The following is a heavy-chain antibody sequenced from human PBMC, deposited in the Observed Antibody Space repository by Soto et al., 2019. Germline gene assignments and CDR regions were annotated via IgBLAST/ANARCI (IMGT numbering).Heavy chain of an antibody. Sequence: QVQLQESGPGLVKPSQTLSLTCTVSGGSISSGDDFWTWIRQPPGKGLEWIGYIYYCGSTYYHPSLKSRLTMSVDTSKNQFSLKLSSVTAADTAVYYCARDRAKWKDYYYYGMDVWGQGTTVTVSS. CDR1: GGSISSGDDF. V-gene: IGHV4-30-4*01. J-gene: IGHJ6*02. D-gene: IGHD1-20*01. CDR3: ARDRAKWKDYYYYGMDV. CDR2: IYYCGST.